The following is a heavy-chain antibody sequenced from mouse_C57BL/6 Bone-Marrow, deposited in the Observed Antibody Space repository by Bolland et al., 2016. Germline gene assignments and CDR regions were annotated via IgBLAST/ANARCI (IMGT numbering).Heavy chain of an antibody. CDR3: ARSGYCGTPMDY. J-gene: IGHJ4*01. V-gene: IGHV1-69*01. D-gene: IGHD1-1*01. Sequence: NQKFKGKSTLTVDKSSSTAYMQLSSLTSEDSAVYYCARSGYCGTPMDYWGQGTS.